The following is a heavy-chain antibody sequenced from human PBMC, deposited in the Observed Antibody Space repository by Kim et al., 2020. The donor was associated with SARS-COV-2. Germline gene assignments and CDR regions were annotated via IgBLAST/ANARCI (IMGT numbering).Heavy chain of an antibody. Sequence: GGSLRLSCAASGFTFSSYGMHWVRQAPGKGLEWVAVISYDGSNKYYADSVKGRFTISRDNSKNTLYLQMNSLRAEDTAVYYCAKGDSGYDWVGYYFDYWGQGTLVTVSS. J-gene: IGHJ4*02. V-gene: IGHV3-30*18. CDR2: ISYDGSNK. CDR1: GFTFSSYG. D-gene: IGHD5-12*01. CDR3: AKGDSGYDWVGYYFDY.